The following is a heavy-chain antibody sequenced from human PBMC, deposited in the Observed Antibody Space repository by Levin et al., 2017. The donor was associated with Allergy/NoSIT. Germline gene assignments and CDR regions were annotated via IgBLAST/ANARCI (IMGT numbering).Heavy chain of an antibody. CDR1: GFSFCNSA. V-gene: IGHV3-64*02. CDR2: INSNGGNT. Sequence: LSLTCAASGFSFCNSAMHWVRQAPGKGLEYVSGINSNGGNTYYAESVRGRFTISRDNSKNTLFLQMGSLRAEDTAVYYCARGGRVAPNLAIVYWGQGSLVTVSS. CDR3: ARGGRVAPNLAIVY. D-gene: IGHD3-10*01. J-gene: IGHJ4*02.